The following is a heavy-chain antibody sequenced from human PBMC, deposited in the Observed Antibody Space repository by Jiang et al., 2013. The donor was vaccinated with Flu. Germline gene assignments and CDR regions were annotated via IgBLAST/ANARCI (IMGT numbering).Heavy chain of an antibody. V-gene: IGHV3-33*01. CDR1: GFTFSSHG. J-gene: IGHJ4*02. CDR3: ARTRDPLGGVPTAMLDY. Sequence: VQLLESGGGVVQPGRSLRLSCAASGFTFSSHGMHWVRQVPGKGLEWVAVIWYDGSDEYYADSVKGRFTISRDNSKNTLYLQMNSLRAEDTAVYYCARTRDPLGGVPTAMLDYWAQGTLVTVSS. CDR2: IWYDGSDE. D-gene: IGHD2-2*01.